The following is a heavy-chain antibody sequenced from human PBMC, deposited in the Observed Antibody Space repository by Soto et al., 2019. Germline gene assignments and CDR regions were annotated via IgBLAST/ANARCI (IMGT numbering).Heavy chain of an antibody. V-gene: IGHV3-30*18. J-gene: IGHJ3*02. D-gene: IGHD3-22*01. CDR3: AKVFWGTMIVYAFDI. Sequence: QVQLVESGGGVVQPGRSLRLSCAASGFTFSSYGMHWVRQAPGKGLEWVAVISYDGSNKYYADSVKGRFTISRDNSKNTLYLQMNSLRAEDTAVYYCAKVFWGTMIVYAFDIWGQGTMVTVSS. CDR1: GFTFSSYG. CDR2: ISYDGSNK.